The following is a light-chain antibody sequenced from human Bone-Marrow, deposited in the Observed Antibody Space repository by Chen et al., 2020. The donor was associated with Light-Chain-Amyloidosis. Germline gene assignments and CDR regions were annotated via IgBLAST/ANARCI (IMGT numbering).Light chain of an antibody. CDR2: GNS. Sequence: QSVLTQPPSVSGAPGQRVTLPRTGSSTNIRAGYDVHWYQPLPGTAPKLLIYGNSNRPAGVPDRFSGSKSGTSASLAITGLQAEDEADYYCQSYDSSLSGRGVFGGGTKLTVL. J-gene: IGLJ3*02. CDR3: QSYDSSLSGRGV. CDR1: STNIRAGYD. V-gene: IGLV1-40*01.